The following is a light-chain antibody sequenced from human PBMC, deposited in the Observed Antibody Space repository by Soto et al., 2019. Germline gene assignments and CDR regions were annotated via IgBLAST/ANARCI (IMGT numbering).Light chain of an antibody. CDR3: TSYTSARIRV. Sequence: QSALTQPASVSASPGQSITISCTGTSSDIGGYNSVSWYQQHPGEAPQLMIYDVSYRPSGISSRFSGSKSGNTASLTISGLQAEDEADYYCTSYTSARIRVFGGGTKLTVL. CDR2: DVS. V-gene: IGLV2-14*01. CDR1: SSDIGGYNS. J-gene: IGLJ2*01.